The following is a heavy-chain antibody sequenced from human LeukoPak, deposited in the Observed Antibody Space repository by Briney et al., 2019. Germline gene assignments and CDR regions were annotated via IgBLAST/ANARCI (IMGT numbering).Heavy chain of an antibody. CDR2: FDPEDGET. CDR3: AREGSISMGSGSPTNMVKPDY. CDR1: GYTLTELS. D-gene: IGHD1-26*01. V-gene: IGHV1-24*01. Sequence: EASVKVSCKVSGYTLTELSMHWVRQAPGKGLEWMGGFDPEDGETIYAQKFQGRVTMTEDTSTDTAYMELSSLRSEDTAVYYCAREGSISMGSGSPTNMVKPDYWGQGTLVTVSS. J-gene: IGHJ4*02.